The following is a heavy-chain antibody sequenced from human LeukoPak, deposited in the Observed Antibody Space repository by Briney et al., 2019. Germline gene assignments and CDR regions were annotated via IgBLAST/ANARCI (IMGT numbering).Heavy chain of an antibody. CDR1: GFAFDVFS. CDR3: AKEGYNSRWISFDH. D-gene: IGHD6-19*01. Sequence: GGSLRLSCAASGFAFDVFSMHWVRRAPGKGLEWVSLINRDGVTRYYADSVKGRFTISRDNSRNSLYLQLNSLTIEDTALYYCAKEGYNSRWISFDHWGRGALVTVSS. J-gene: IGHJ4*02. V-gene: IGHV3-43*01. CDR2: INRDGVTR.